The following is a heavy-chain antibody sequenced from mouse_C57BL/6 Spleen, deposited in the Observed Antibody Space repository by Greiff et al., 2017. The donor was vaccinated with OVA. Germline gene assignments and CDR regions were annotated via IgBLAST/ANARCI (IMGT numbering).Heavy chain of an antibody. D-gene: IGHD2-5*01. CDR2: INPSTGGT. CDR3: ARRDSNYPFDY. V-gene: IGHV1-42*01. J-gene: IGHJ2*01. CDR1: GYSFTGYY. Sequence: VQLQQSGPELVKPGASVKISCKASGYSFTGYYMNWVRQSPEKSLEWIGEINPSTGGTTYNQKFKAKATLTVDKSSSTAYMQLKSLTSEDSAVYYCARRDSNYPFDYWGQGTTLTVSS.